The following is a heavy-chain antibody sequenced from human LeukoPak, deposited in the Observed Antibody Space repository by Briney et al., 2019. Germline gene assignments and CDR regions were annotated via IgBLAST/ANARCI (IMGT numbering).Heavy chain of an antibody. CDR2: LYWDDDK. V-gene: IGHV2-5*02. D-gene: IGHD6-13*01. J-gene: IGHJ4*02. CDR1: GFSLSTSGVG. Sequence: SGPTLVKPTQTLTLTCTFSGFSLSTSGVGVGWIRQPPGKALEWLTLLYWDDDKRYSTSLKRRLTVTKDVSKSQVVLTLTNLDPVDTATYYCAHRLTGYNSNWYHGYFDYWGQGTLVTVSS. CDR3: AHRLTGYNSNWYHGYFDY.